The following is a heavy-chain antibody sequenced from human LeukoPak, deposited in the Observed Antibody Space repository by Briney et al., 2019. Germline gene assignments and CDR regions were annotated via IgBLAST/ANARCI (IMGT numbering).Heavy chain of an antibody. CDR3: AKDIWAADSGYDLGFDY. J-gene: IGHJ4*02. CDR2: ISWNSGSI. D-gene: IGHD5-12*01. Sequence: PGGSLRLSCAASGFTFDDYAMHWVRQAPGKGPEWVSGISWNSGSIGYADSVKGRFTISRDNAKNSLYLQMNSLRAEDTASYYCAKDIWAADSGYDLGFDYWGQGTLVTVSS. V-gene: IGHV3-9*01. CDR1: GFTFDDYA.